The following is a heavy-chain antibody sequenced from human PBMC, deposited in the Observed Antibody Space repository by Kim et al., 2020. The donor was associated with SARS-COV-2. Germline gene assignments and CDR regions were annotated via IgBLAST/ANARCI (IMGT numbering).Heavy chain of an antibody. J-gene: IGHJ4*02. CDR3: AKRGVDAVMGRLCDY. CDR2: ITGNGAIT. Sequence: GGSLRLSCAASGFTFTTYGMSWVRQAPGKGLEWVSAITGNGAITYYADSVRGRFTISRDNSKKTLYLQMNSLRAEDTAVYYCAKRGVDAVMGRLCDYWGQGTLVTVSS. D-gene: IGHD5-18*01. CDR1: GFTFTTYG. V-gene: IGHV3-23*01.